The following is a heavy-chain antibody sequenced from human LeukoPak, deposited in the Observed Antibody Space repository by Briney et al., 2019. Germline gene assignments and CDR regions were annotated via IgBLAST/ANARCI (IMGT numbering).Heavy chain of an antibody. D-gene: IGHD3-10*01. CDR3: ARVDGASETSRGWFDP. J-gene: IGHJ5*02. V-gene: IGHV4-31*03. Sequence: SETLSLTCTVSGGFISSGGYYWSWIRQHPGKGPEWIAYIYNSGHTDYNLSLKSRVSISVDTSKNQFSLEMRSVTAADTAVYYCARVDGASETSRGWFDPWGRGTLVTVSS. CDR1: GGFISSGGYY. CDR2: IYNSGHT.